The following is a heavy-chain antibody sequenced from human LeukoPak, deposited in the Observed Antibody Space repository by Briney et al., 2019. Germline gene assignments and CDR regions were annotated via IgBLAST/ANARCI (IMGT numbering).Heavy chain of an antibody. CDR2: ITSSGNTM. CDR1: GFTFSSYE. D-gene: IGHD3-16*01. Sequence: GGSLRLSCAASGFTFSSYEMKWVRQAPGKGREWVSYITSSGNTMYYADSVKGRFTISRDNAENSLSLQMNSLRAEDTAVYYCARRRGGWFDPWGQGTLVTVSS. J-gene: IGHJ5*02. CDR3: ARRRGGWFDP. V-gene: IGHV3-48*03.